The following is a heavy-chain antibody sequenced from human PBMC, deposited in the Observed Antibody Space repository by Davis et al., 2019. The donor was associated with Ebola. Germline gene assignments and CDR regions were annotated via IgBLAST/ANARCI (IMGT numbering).Heavy chain of an antibody. CDR1: GGSISCYY. CDR3: ARSLWGATTPYFDY. D-gene: IGHD1-26*01. V-gene: IGHV4-59*01. J-gene: IGHJ4*02. CDR2: IYYSGST. Sequence: MPSETLSLTCTVSGGSISCYYWSWIRQPPGKGLEWIGYIYYSGSTNYNPSLKSRVTISVDTSKNQFSLKLSSVTAADTAVYYCARSLWGATTPYFDYWGQGTLVTVSS.